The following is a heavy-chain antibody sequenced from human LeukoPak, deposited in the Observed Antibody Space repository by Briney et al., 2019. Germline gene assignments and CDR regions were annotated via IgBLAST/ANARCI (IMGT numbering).Heavy chain of an antibody. Sequence: AGGSLRLSCAASGFTFSSYAMHWVRQAPEKGPEYVSAISGNGGSTYYVNSVKGRFTISRDNSKNTLYLQMGSLRAEDMAVYYCARDYDTWGQGTLVTVSS. J-gene: IGHJ4*02. CDR2: ISGNGGST. D-gene: IGHD3-16*01. CDR1: GFTFSSYA. V-gene: IGHV3-64*01. CDR3: ARDYDT.